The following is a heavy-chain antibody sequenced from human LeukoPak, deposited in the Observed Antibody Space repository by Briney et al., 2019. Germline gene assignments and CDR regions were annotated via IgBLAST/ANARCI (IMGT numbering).Heavy chain of an antibody. CDR3: ARDPPADY. J-gene: IGHJ4*02. Sequence: SVKVSSKASGGTFSIYAISWVRQAPGQGLEWMGRIIPILGIANYAQKFQGRVTITADKSTSTAYMELSSLRSEDTAVYYCARDPPADYWGQGTLVTVSS. CDR2: IIPILGIA. V-gene: IGHV1-69*04. CDR1: GGTFSIYA.